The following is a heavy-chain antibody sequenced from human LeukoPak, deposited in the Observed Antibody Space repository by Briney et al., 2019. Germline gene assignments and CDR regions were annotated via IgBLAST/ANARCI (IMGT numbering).Heavy chain of an antibody. V-gene: IGHV3-66*02. CDR3: ASGLRFLEWEDY. D-gene: IGHD3-3*01. CDR2: IYSGGST. J-gene: IGHJ4*02. Sequence: GGSLRLSCAASGFTVSSNYMSWVRQAPGKGLEWVSLIYSGGSTYYADSVKGRFTISRDNSKNTLYLQMNSLRPEDTAVYYCASGLRFLEWEDYWGQGTLVTVSS. CDR1: GFTVSSNY.